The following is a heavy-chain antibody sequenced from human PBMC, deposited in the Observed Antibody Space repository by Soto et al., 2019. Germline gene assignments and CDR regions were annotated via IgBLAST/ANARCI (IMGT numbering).Heavy chain of an antibody. CDR3: ASALGGLLWFGESYYGMDV. D-gene: IGHD3-10*01. CDR1: GGSISSYY. J-gene: IGHJ6*02. V-gene: IGHV4-4*07. Sequence: SETLSLTXTVSGGSISSYYWSWIRQPAGKGLEWIGRIYTSGSTNYNPSLKSRVTMSVDTSKNQFSLKLSSVTAADTAVYYCASALGGLLWFGESYYGMDVWGQGTTVTAP. CDR2: IYTSGST.